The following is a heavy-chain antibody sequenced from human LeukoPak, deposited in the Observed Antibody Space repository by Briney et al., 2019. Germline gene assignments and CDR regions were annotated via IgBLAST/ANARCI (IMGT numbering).Heavy chain of an antibody. CDR3: AKGDSGSYAVDY. J-gene: IGHJ4*02. D-gene: IGHD1-26*01. V-gene: IGHV3-23*01. Sequence: PGGSLRLSCAASGITFSAYAMNWVRQAPGKGPEWVSAISSSGGSTYYADSVKGRFTISRDNSKNTVYLQMNSLRAEDTAVYYCAKGDSGSYAVDYWGQGTLVTVSS. CDR2: ISSSGGST. CDR1: GITFSAYA.